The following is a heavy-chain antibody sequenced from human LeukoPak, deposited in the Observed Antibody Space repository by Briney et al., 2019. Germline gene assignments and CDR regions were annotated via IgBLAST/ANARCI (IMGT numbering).Heavy chain of an antibody. J-gene: IGHJ4*02. Sequence: QTGRSLRLSCAASGFTFSSYAMHWVRQAPGKGLEWVAVISYDGSNKYYADSVKGRFTISRDNAKNSLYLQMNSLRAEDTAVYYCARANQLTLYDILTGPYDYWGQGTLVTVSS. CDR1: GFTFSSYA. V-gene: IGHV3-30*04. CDR2: ISYDGSNK. CDR3: ARANQLTLYDILTGPYDY. D-gene: IGHD3-9*01.